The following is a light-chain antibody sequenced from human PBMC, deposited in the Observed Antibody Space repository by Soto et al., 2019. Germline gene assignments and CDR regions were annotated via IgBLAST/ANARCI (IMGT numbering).Light chain of an antibody. CDR2: KVS. J-gene: IGKJ2*01. V-gene: IGKV2-30*01. CDR3: MQSIHWLPYT. Sequence: DVVLTQSPLSLPVTLGQPASISCRSSQSLQYSDGNTYLNWFQQRPGQSPRRLIYKVSNRDSGVPDRFSGSGSGTDFTLRISRVEAEDVGVYYCMQSIHWLPYTFGQGTKLEIK. CDR1: QSLQYSDGNTY.